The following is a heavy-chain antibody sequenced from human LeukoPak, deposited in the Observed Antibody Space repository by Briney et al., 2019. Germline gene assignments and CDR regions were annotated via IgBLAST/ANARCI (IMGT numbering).Heavy chain of an antibody. CDR1: GGSISSSLYY. J-gene: IGHJ5*02. CDR2: TFYSGRT. D-gene: IGHD1-26*01. CDR3: ARRRALPINCFDP. V-gene: IGHV4-39*01. Sequence: TETLSLTCTISGGSISSSLYYWGWLRQPPGKGLEWIGSTFYSGRTYYSPSLKSRVTISVDTSMNQFSLKLTSVTVADTAVYYCARRRALPINCFDPWGPGTPVTVSS.